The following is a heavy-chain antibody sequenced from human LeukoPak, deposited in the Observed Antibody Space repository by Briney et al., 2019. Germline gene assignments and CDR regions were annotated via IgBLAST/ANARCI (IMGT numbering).Heavy chain of an antibody. CDR3: ARRLCGGDCYSTFSY. CDR2: INHSGST. Sequence: PSETLSLTCTVSGGSISSRNYYWSWIRQPPGKGLEWIGEINHSGSTNYNPSLKSRVTISVDTSKNQFSLKLSSVTAADTAVYYCARRLCGGDCYSTFSYWGQGTLVTVSS. V-gene: IGHV4-39*07. D-gene: IGHD2-21*02. J-gene: IGHJ4*02. CDR1: GGSISSRNYY.